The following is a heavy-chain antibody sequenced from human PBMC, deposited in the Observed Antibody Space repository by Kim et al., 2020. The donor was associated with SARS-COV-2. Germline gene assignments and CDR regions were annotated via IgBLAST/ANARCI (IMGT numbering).Heavy chain of an antibody. J-gene: IGHJ6*02. CDR3: AKDIGYYGSGSYAMDV. D-gene: IGHD3-10*01. V-gene: IGHV3-43*01. Sequence: DFGKGRFTISRDNSRNSLYLQMNSLRREDTALYYCAKDIGYYGSGSYAMDVWGRGTTVTVSS.